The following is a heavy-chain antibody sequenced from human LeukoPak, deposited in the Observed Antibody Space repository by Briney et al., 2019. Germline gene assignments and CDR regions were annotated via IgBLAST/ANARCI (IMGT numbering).Heavy chain of an antibody. CDR3: ARAPAEIGGYYPEYFRH. CDR2: IRSDGST. V-gene: IGHV3-74*01. J-gene: IGHJ1*01. D-gene: IGHD3-22*01. CDR1: GFTFRNYG. Sequence: PGGSLRLSCAASGFTFRNYGMHWVRQAPGKGLVWVSRIRSDGSTNYADSVKGRFTISRDNAKNTVSLQMNSLRAEDTGVYYCARAPAEIGGYYPEYFRHWGQGTLVTVSS.